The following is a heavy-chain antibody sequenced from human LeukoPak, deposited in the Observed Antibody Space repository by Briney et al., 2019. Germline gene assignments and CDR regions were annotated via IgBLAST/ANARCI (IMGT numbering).Heavy chain of an antibody. Sequence: ASVKVSCKASGYTFTGYYMHWVRQAPGQGLEWMGWINPNSGGTNYAQKFQGRVTMTRDTSISTAYMELSRLRSDDTAVYYCARVGHYYDSSGYSTRGAFDIWGQGTMVTVSS. CDR2: INPNSGGT. CDR1: GYTFTGYY. V-gene: IGHV1-2*02. D-gene: IGHD3-22*01. J-gene: IGHJ3*02. CDR3: ARVGHYYDSSGYSTRGAFDI.